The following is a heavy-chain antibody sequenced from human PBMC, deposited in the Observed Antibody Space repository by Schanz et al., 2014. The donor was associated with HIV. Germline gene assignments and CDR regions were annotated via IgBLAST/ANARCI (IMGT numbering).Heavy chain of an antibody. Sequence: VQVVESGGGLVQPGGSLRLSCAASGITFSSYAMNWVRQAPGKGLEWVSSITGSGSSTYYADSVKGRFTISRDNSKNTLYLQMNSLRAEDTAVYFCARDVAGCSGTSCYSDAFDIWGQGTLVTVSS. D-gene: IGHD2-2*01. CDR1: GITFSSYA. CDR3: ARDVAGCSGTSCYSDAFDI. CDR2: ITGSGSST. V-gene: IGHV3-23*04. J-gene: IGHJ3*02.